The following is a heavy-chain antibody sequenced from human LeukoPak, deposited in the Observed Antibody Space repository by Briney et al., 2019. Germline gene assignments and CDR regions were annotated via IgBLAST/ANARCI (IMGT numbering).Heavy chain of an antibody. V-gene: IGHV3-7*01. CDR3: ARSGDYGDYDLDY. D-gene: IGHD4-17*01. CDR1: GFTFSSYW. J-gene: IGHJ4*02. CDR2: IKQGGSEK. Sequence: PGGSLRLSCAASGFTFSSYWMSWVRQAPGKGLEWVANIKQGGSEKYYVDSVKGRFTISRDNAKNSLYLQMNSLRAEDTAVYYCARSGDYGDYDLDYWGQGTLVTVSS.